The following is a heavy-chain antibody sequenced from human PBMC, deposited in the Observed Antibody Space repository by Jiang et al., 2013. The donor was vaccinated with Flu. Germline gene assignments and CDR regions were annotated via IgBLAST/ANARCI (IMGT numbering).Heavy chain of an antibody. CDR3: ARDSGSGVDY. CDR2: INNAGGTT. J-gene: IGHJ4*02. CDR1: GFTFSTYW. Sequence: QLLESGGGLVQPGGSLRLSCAASGFTFSTYWMHWVRQAPGKGLEWVSRINNAGGTTVYADSVKGRFTISRDNAGNTLFLQMNSLRGEDTAVYYCARDSGSGVDYWGQGILVTVSS. D-gene: IGHD3-10*01. V-gene: IGHV3-74*01.